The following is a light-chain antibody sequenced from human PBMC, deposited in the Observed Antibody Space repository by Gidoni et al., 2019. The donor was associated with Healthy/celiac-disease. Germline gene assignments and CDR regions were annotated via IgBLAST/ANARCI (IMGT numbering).Light chain of an antibody. J-gene: IGKJ2*01. V-gene: IGKV3-11*01. CDR1: QSVRSY. Sequence: EIVFTQSPATLSLSPGERATLSCRASQSVRSYLAWYQQKPGRAPRLLIYDASNRATGIPARFSGSESGTDFTLTISSLEPEDCAVYYCQQRSNWPLYTFGQGTKLEIK. CDR2: DAS. CDR3: QQRSNWPLYT.